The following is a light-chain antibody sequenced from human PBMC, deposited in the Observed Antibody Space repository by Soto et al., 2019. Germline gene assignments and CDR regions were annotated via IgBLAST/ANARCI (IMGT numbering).Light chain of an antibody. CDR1: QGISSY. Sequence: DIQLTQSPSFLSASVGDRVTITCRASQGISSYLAWYQQKPGKAPKLLIYAASTLQSGVPSRFSGSGSGTEFTRTISSLQPEDFATYYCQQLNSYPYTCGQGTKLEIK. CDR3: QQLNSYPYT. J-gene: IGKJ2*01. V-gene: IGKV1-9*01. CDR2: AAS.